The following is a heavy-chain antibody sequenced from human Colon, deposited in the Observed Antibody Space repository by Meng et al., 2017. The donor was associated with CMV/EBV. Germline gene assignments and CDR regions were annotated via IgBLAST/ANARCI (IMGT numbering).Heavy chain of an antibody. CDR2: ITSGNMI. V-gene: IGHV3-11*01. J-gene: IGHJ4*02. Sequence: GESLKISCAASGLTFTDYSLSWIRQAPGKGLEWISYITSGNMIYSATSVQGRFTISRDNAKNLLFLQMDSLRAEDTAVYYCVTGITGRPETDSWGQGTLVTVSS. CDR3: VTGITGRPETDS. CDR1: GLTFTDYS. D-gene: IGHD1-14*01.